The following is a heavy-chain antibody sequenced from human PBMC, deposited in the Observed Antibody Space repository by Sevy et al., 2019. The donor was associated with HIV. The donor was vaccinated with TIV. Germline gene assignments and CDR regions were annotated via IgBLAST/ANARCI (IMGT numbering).Heavy chain of an antibody. CDR2: IIPIFGTA. J-gene: IGHJ6*02. CDR1: GGTFSSYA. D-gene: IGHD3-10*01. Sequence: ASVKVSCKASGGTFSSYAISWVRQAPGQGLEWMGGIIPIFGTANYAQKFQGRVTIIADESTSTAYMELSSLRSEDTAVYYCARDLGSSGSYYGMDVWGQGTTVTVSS. CDR3: ARDLGSSGSYYGMDV. V-gene: IGHV1-69*13.